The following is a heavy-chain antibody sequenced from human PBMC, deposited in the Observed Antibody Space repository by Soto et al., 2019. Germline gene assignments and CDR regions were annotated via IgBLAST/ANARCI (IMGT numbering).Heavy chain of an antibody. CDR1: GFTVSSNY. CDR2: IYSGGST. J-gene: IGHJ6*02. CDR3: ASDLKGGGYPADYYYGMDV. D-gene: IGHD5-12*01. V-gene: IGHV3-53*01. Sequence: GGSLRLSCAASGFTVSSNYMSWVRQAPGKGLEWVSVIYSGGSTYYADSVKGRFTISRDNSKNMLYLQMNSLRAEDTAVYYCASDLKGGGYPADYYYGMDVWGQGTTVTVSS.